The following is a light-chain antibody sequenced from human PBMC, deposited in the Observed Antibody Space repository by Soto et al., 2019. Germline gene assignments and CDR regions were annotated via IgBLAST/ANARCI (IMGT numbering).Light chain of an antibody. Sequence: EIVLTQSPGTLSLSPGERATLSCRASQSVSSSFLAWYQQKPGQAPRLLIYGASTRATGIPDRFSGSGSGTDFTLTISRLEPADFAVYSCQQYDSSPWTFGQGTKVEIK. CDR3: QQYDSSPWT. CDR1: QSVSSSF. CDR2: GAS. J-gene: IGKJ1*01. V-gene: IGKV3-20*01.